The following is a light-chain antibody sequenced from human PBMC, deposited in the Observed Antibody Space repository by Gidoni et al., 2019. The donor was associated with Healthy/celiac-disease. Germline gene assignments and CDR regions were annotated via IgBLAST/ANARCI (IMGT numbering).Light chain of an antibody. J-gene: IGKJ4*01. Sequence: DIVMTQSPDSLAGSLGERATINCKSSQSVLYSSNNKNYLAWYQQKPGQPPKLLIYWASTRESGVPDRFSGSGSGTDFTLTISSLQAEDVAVYSCQQYYSTPLTFGGGTKVEIK. CDR1: QSVLYSSNNKNY. CDR2: WAS. V-gene: IGKV4-1*01. CDR3: QQYYSTPLT.